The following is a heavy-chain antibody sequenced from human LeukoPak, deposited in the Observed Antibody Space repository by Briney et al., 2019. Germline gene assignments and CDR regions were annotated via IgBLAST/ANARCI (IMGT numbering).Heavy chain of an antibody. CDR3: AKNPLLWFGPPSEYYFDY. Sequence: GGSLRLPCAASGFTFSSYAMSWVRQAPGKGLEWVSAISGSGGSTYYADSVKGRFTISRDNSKNTLYLQMNSLRAEDTAVYYCAKNPLLWFGPPSEYYFDYWGQGTLVTVSS. CDR1: GFTFSSYA. D-gene: IGHD3-10*01. J-gene: IGHJ4*02. CDR2: ISGSGGST. V-gene: IGHV3-23*01.